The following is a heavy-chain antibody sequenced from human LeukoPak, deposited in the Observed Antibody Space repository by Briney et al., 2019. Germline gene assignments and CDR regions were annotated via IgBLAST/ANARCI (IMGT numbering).Heavy chain of an antibody. D-gene: IGHD4-17*01. V-gene: IGHV3-33*01. CDR1: GFTFSNYG. Sequence: GGSLRLSCAASGFTFSNYGMHWVRQAPDKGLEWVAVIWYDGSNKYYADSVKGRFTISRDNSKNTLYLQMNSLRAEDTAVYYCARDDADYTGLDYWGQGTLVTVSS. J-gene: IGHJ4*02. CDR3: ARDDADYTGLDY. CDR2: IWYDGSNK.